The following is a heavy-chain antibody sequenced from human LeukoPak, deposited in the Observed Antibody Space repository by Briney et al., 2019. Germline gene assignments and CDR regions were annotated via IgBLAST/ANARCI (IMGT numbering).Heavy chain of an antibody. D-gene: IGHD3-10*01. CDR3: ARDYYGSGSYLP. J-gene: IGHJ5*02. CDR2: IISRGSTT. V-gene: IGHV3-48*03. CDR1: GFTFSSYE. Sequence: PGGSLRLSCAASGFTFSSYEMNWARQAPGKGLEWVSYIISRGSTTYYADSVKGRFTISRDNAKNSLYLQMNSLRAEDTAVYYCARDYYGSGSYLPWGQGTLVTVSS.